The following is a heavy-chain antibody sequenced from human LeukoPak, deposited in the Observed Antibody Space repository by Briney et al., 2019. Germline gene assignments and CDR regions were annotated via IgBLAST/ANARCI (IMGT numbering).Heavy chain of an antibody. CDR1: GGSISSSSYY. V-gene: IGHV4-39*01. J-gene: IGHJ4*02. CDR2: IYYSGST. D-gene: IGHD3-10*01. Sequence: PSETLSLTCTVSGGSISSSSYYWGWIRQPPGKGLEWIGSIYYSGSTYYNPSLKSRVTISVDTSKNQFSLKLSSVTAADTAVYYCARQLESYEESTGGVFDYWGQGTLVTVSS. CDR3: ARQLESYEESTGGVFDY.